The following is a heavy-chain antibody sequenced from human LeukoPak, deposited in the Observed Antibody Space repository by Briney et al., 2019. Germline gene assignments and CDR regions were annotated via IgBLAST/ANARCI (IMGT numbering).Heavy chain of an antibody. V-gene: IGHV4-61*02. CDR3: ARDGATVVTPDYNWFDP. CDR2: IYTSGST. J-gene: IGHJ5*02. CDR1: GGSISSGSYY. Sequence: SETLSLTCTVSGGSISSGSYYWSWIRQPAGTGLEWLGRIYTSGSTNYNPSLKSRVTISVDTSKNQFSLKLSSVTAADTAVYYCARDGATVVTPDYNWFDPRGQGTLVTVSS. D-gene: IGHD4-23*01.